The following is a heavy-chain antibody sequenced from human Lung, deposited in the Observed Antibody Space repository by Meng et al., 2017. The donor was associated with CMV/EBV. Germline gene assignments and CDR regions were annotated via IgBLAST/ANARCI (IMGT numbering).Heavy chain of an antibody. Sequence: ASLKISCXASGFTFSSHSMTWVRPAPGKGPGWVANIREDASVLHYADTVKGRFTVSRDNAKNSLYLQMSSLNAEDTAIYYCATRYSGQYFDWLLPPFDYWGQGTLVTVSS. CDR1: GFTFSSHS. CDR2: IREDASVL. CDR3: ATRYSGQYFDWLLPPFDY. V-gene: IGHV3-7*01. D-gene: IGHD3-9*01. J-gene: IGHJ4*02.